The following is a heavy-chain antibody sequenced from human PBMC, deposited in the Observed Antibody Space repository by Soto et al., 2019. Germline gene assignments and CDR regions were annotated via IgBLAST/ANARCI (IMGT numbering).Heavy chain of an antibody. Sequence: ASVKVSCKASGYTFTSYGMHWVRQAPGQRLEWMGWINAGNSDTTYSQKFQGRVTITSDTSASTAYMELTSLRSEDTAVYYCARDPYYDYVWGSYRSGYYYGMDVWGQGTTVTVSS. CDR3: ARDPYYDYVWGSYRSGYYYGMDV. V-gene: IGHV1-3*01. CDR1: GYTFTSYG. J-gene: IGHJ6*02. D-gene: IGHD3-16*02. CDR2: INAGNSDT.